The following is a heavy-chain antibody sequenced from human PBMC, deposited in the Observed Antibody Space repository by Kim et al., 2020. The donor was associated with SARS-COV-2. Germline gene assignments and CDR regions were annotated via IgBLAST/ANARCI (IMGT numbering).Heavy chain of an antibody. D-gene: IGHD2-2*01. J-gene: IGHJ6*02. CDR1: GFTFSTYE. CDR3: ARSLYCSSTSCFYGMDV. Sequence: GGSLRLSCAASGFTFSTYEMNWVRQAPGKGLELISYISTIGSTIYYAYSVKGRFTISSDNAKSSLSLQMNSLIAEDTAVYYCARSLYCSSTSCFYGMDVWGQGTTVTVSS. V-gene: IGHV3-48*03. CDR2: ISTIGSTI.